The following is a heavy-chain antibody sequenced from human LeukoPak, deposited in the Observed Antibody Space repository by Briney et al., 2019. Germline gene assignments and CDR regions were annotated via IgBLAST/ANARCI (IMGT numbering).Heavy chain of an antibody. CDR3: ASILLWFGAYYYGMDV. J-gene: IGHJ6*02. V-gene: IGHV3-48*02. CDR2: ISSSSSTI. CDR1: EFTFRSYS. D-gene: IGHD3-10*01. Sequence: TGGSLRLSCAASEFTFRSYSMNWVRQAPGKGLEWVSYISSSSSTIYYADSVKGRFTISRDNAKNSLYLQMNSLRDEDTAVYYCASILLWFGAYYYGMDVWGQGTTVTVSS.